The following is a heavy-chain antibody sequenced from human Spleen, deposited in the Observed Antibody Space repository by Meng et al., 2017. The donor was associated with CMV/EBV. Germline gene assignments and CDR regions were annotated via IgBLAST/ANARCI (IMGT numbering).Heavy chain of an antibody. Sequence: FSSYAVSWVRQAPGQGLEWMGGIIPMFGATNYTRKFQGRLTITADESTSTVYMGLSSLRPEDTAVYFCASAPSSGYDFDWFDPWGQGTLVTVSS. CDR1: FSSYA. V-gene: IGHV1-69*01. D-gene: IGHD5-12*01. CDR2: IIPMFGAT. J-gene: IGHJ5*02. CDR3: ASAPSSGYDFDWFDP.